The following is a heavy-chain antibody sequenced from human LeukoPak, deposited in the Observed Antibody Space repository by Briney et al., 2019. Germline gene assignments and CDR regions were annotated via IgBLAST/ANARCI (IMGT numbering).Heavy chain of an antibody. V-gene: IGHV3-23*01. J-gene: IGHJ4*02. Sequence: GGSLRLSCAASGFTFSSYAMSWVRQPPGKGLEWVSAISGSGGSTYYADSVKGRFTISRDNSKNTLFLQMNSLRAEDSAVYYCATDREGDPSCYYLVGGQGTLITVSS. CDR3: ATDREGDPSCYYLV. CDR1: GFTFSSYA. CDR2: ISGSGGST. D-gene: IGHD3-22*01.